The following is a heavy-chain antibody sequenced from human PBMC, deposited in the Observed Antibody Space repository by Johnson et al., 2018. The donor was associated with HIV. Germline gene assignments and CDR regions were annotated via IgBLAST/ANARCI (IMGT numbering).Heavy chain of an antibody. CDR2: IWFDGSNK. D-gene: IGHD3-10*01. Sequence: QVQLVESGGGVVQPGRSLRLSCAASGFTFNNYGMHWVRQAPGKGLEWVAVIWFDGSNKHYADSVKGRFIISRDNSKNTLYLQMNSLRAEDTAVYYCAKEGITMEVDIWGQGTMVTVSS. J-gene: IGHJ3*02. CDR1: GFTFNNYG. V-gene: IGHV3-33*06. CDR3: AKEGITMEVDI.